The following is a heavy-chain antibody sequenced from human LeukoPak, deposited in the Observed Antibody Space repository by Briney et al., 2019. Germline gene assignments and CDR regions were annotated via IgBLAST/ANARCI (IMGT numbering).Heavy chain of an antibody. CDR1: GGSISSGGYS. Sequence: SETLSLTCAVSGGSISSGGYSWSWIRQPPGKGLEWIGYIYHSGSTYYNPSLKSRVTISVDRSKNQFSLKLSSVTAADTAVYYCARGGMGFHAPILGYWGQGTLVTVSS. V-gene: IGHV4-30-2*01. D-gene: IGHD3-9*01. CDR3: ARGGMGFHAPILGY. J-gene: IGHJ4*02. CDR2: IYHSGST.